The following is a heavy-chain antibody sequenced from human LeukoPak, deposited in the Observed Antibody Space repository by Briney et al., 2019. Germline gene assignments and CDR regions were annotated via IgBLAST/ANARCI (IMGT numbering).Heavy chain of an antibody. CDR1: GYTFTSYA. Sequence: ASVKVSCKTSGYTFTSYAINWMRQAPGQGLEWMGWINTNTGNPMYAQGFTGRYVFSLDTSVSTAYLQISSLKAEDTAVYYCARVIAAADRRAFDIWGQGTMVTVSS. V-gene: IGHV7-4-1*02. J-gene: IGHJ3*02. CDR2: INTNTGNP. CDR3: ARVIAAADRRAFDI. D-gene: IGHD6-13*01.